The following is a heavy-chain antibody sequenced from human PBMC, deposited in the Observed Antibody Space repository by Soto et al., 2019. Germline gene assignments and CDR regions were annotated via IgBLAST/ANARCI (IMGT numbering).Heavy chain of an antibody. D-gene: IGHD6-19*01. Sequence: PSETLSLTCTVSGGSISSSSYYWGWIRQPPGKGLEWIGSIYYSGSTYYNPSLKSRVTISVDTSKNQFSLKLSSVTAADTAVYYCARHESYSSGWYQGNWFDPWGQGTLVTVS. CDR2: IYYSGST. J-gene: IGHJ5*02. CDR1: GGSISSSSYY. V-gene: IGHV4-39*01. CDR3: ARHESYSSGWYQGNWFDP.